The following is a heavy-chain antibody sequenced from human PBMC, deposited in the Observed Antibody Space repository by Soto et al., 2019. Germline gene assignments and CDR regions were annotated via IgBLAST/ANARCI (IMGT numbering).Heavy chain of an antibody. D-gene: IGHD3-3*01. Sequence: AETLSVNSAVYGGSFSGYYGRWICEPPGKGLGWIGEINHSGSTNYNPSLKSRVTISVDTSKNQFSLKLSSVTAADTAVYHCARGQEIFGVVTFTGGFDPWGQGTLVTV. CDR2: INHSGST. CDR3: ARGQEIFGVVTFTGGFDP. V-gene: IGHV4-34*01. J-gene: IGHJ5*02. CDR1: GGSFSGYY.